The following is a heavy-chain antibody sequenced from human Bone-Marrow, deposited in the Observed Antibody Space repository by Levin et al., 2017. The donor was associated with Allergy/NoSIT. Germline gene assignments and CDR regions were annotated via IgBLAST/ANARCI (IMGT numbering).Heavy chain of an antibody. V-gene: IGHV1-2*02. D-gene: IGHD2-15*01. Sequence: GESLKISCKASGYTFTGYYMHWVRQAPGQGLEWMGWINPNSGGTNYAQKFQGRVTMTRDTSISTAYMELSRLRSDDTAVYYCARSFVVVAATRRGLARMYNWFDPWGQGTLVTVSS. CDR2: INPNSGGT. J-gene: IGHJ5*02. CDR3: ARSFVVVAATRRGLARMYNWFDP. CDR1: GYTFTGYY.